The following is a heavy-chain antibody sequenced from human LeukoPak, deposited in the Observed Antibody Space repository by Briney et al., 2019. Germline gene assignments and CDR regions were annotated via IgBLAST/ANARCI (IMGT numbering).Heavy chain of an antibody. D-gene: IGHD2-2*01. CDR1: GFSFSSYG. CDR2: IWYDGSNK. V-gene: IGHV3-33*01. Sequence: GGSLRLSCAASGFSFSSYGTHWVRQAPGKGLEWVAVIWYDGSNKYYVDSVKGRFTISRDNSKNTLYLRMNSLRAEDTAVYYCVRSARDCSSTSCRLDPWGQGTLVTVSS. CDR3: VRSARDCSSTSCRLDP. J-gene: IGHJ5*02.